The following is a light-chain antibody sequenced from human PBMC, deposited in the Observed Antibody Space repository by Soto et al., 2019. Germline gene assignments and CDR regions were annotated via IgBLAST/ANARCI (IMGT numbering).Light chain of an antibody. CDR3: RQCNNYPPYT. J-gene: IGKJ2*01. CDR2: DAS. Sequence: AIQLTQSPSSLSASVGDRVTITCRASQGISSALAWYQQKPGKAPKLLICDASSLESGVPSRFSGSGSGTDFTLTSSSLQPEDFATYYCRQCNNYPPYTFGQGTKLEIK. CDR1: QGISSA. V-gene: IGKV1D-13*01.